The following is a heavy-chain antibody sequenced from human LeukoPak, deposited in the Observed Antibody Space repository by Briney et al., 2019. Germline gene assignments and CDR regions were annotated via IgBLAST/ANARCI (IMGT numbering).Heavy chain of an antibody. CDR3: AREHSSGYYFDAFDI. J-gene: IGHJ3*02. Sequence: ASVKVSCKASGYTFTGFYIHWVRQAPGQGLEWMGWINPNSGGTNYAQKFQGRVTMTRDTSISTAYMELSRLRSDDTAVYYCAREHSSGYYFDAFDIWGQGTMVTVSS. V-gene: IGHV1-2*02. CDR1: GYTFTGFY. CDR2: INPNSGGT. D-gene: IGHD3-22*01.